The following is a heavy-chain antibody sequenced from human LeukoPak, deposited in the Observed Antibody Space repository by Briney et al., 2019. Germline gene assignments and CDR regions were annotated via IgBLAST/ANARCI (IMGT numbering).Heavy chain of an antibody. J-gene: IGHJ4*02. CDR2: MNPNSGNT. D-gene: IGHD5-18*01. Sequence: ASVKVSCKASGYTFTSYDINWVRQATGQGLEWMGWMNPNSGNTGYAQKFQGRVTMTRNTSISTAYMELSSLRSEDTAVYYCARVYSYGPPFDYWGQGTLVTVSS. V-gene: IGHV1-8*01. CDR3: ARVYSYGPPFDY. CDR1: GYTFTSYD.